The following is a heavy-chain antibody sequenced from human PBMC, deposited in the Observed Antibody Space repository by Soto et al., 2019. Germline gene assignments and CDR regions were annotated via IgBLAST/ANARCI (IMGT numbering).Heavy chain of an antibody. Sequence: EVQLVESGGGLVQPGGSLRLSCAASGFTFSSSEMNWVRQAPGKGLEWASYISSSGRTIYYADSVKGRFTISRDSAKNSLYLQMNSLRAEDTAVYYCARSGYNWNDGARGYFDYWGQGTLVTVSS. D-gene: IGHD1-20*01. CDR2: ISSSGRTI. CDR1: GFTFSSSE. J-gene: IGHJ4*02. CDR3: ARSGYNWNDGARGYFDY. V-gene: IGHV3-48*03.